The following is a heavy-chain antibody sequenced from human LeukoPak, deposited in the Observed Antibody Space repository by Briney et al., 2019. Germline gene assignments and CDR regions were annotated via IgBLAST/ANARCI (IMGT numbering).Heavy chain of an antibody. Sequence: SGRSLRLSCAASGFTFDDYAMHWVRQAPGKGLEWVSGISWNSGSIGYADSVKGRFTISRDNAKNSLYLQMNSLRAEDTALYYCARSPHPGWLQSDGAEYFQHWGQGTLVTVSS. CDR3: ARSPHPGWLQSDGAEYFQH. CDR2: ISWNSGSI. D-gene: IGHD5-24*01. V-gene: IGHV3-9*01. CDR1: GFTFDDYA. J-gene: IGHJ1*01.